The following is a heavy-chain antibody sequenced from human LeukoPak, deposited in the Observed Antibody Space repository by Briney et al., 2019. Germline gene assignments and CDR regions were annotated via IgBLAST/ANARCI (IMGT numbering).Heavy chain of an antibody. V-gene: IGHV4-39*01. D-gene: IGHD3-22*01. CDR3: ARLGSSGYYLGDY. CDR1: GGSISSSSYY. Sequence: SETLSLTCTVSGGSISSSSYYWGWIRQPPGKGLEWIGSIYYSGSTYYNPSLKSRVTISVDTSKNQFSLKLSSVTAADTAVYYCARLGSSGYYLGDYWGQGTQVTVSS. CDR2: IYYSGST. J-gene: IGHJ4*02.